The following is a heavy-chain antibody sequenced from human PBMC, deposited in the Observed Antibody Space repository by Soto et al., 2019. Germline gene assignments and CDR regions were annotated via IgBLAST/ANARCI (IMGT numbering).Heavy chain of an antibody. J-gene: IGHJ6*02. CDR3: AKDEIAAADDYYYGMDV. CDR1: GFTFSSYG. V-gene: IGHV3-30*18. D-gene: IGHD6-13*01. Sequence: PGGSLRLSCAASGFTFSSYGMHWVRQAPGKGLEWVAVISYDGSNKYYADSVKGRFTISRDNSKNTLYLQMNSLRAEDTAVYYCAKDEIAAADDYYYGMDVWGQGTTVTVSS. CDR2: ISYDGSNK.